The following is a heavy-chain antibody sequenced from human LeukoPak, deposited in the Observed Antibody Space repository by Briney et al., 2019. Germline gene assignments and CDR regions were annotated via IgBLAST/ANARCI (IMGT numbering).Heavy chain of an antibody. D-gene: IGHD6-19*01. CDR3: AKGQWLVREYYFDY. V-gene: IGHV3-23*01. J-gene: IGHJ4*02. CDR1: GFTFSSYA. Sequence: GGSLRHSCAASGFTFSSYAMSWVRQAPGKGLEWVSAISGSGGSTYYADSVKGRFTISRDNSKNTLYLQMNSLRAEDTAVYYCAKGQWLVREYYFDYWGQGTLVTVSS. CDR2: ISGSGGST.